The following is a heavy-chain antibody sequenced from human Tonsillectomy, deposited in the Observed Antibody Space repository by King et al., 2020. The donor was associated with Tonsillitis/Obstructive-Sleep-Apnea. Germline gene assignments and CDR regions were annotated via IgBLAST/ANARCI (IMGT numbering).Heavy chain of an antibody. CDR2: IKKDGSEK. CDR1: GFTFSSYW. V-gene: IGHV3-7*04. CDR3: ARGWELLWALDY. J-gene: IGHJ4*02. Sequence: EVQLVESGGGLVQPGGSLRLSCAASGFTFSSYWMSWVRQAPGKGLVWGAKIKKDGSEKYYVDSVKGRFTISRDNAKNSLFLQMNSLRAEDTAVYYCARGWELLWALDYWGQGTLVTVSS. D-gene: IGHD1-26*01.